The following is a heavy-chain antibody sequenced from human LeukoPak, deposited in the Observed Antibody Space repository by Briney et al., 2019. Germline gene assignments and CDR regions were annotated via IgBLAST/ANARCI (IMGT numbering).Heavy chain of an antibody. CDR3: ARDQNYGDYGGYFDY. Sequence: GGSLRLSCAASGFTFSSYWMSWVRQAPGKGLEWVANIKQDRSEKYYVDSVKGRFTISRDNAKNSLYLQMNSLRAEDTAVYYCARDQNYGDYGGYFDYWGQGTLVTVSS. CDR2: IKQDRSEK. J-gene: IGHJ4*02. V-gene: IGHV3-7*01. D-gene: IGHD4-17*01. CDR1: GFTFSSYW.